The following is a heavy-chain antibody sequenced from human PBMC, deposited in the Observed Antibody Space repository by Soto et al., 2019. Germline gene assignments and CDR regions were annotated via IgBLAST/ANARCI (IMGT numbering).Heavy chain of an antibody. J-gene: IGHJ5*02. V-gene: IGHV3-11*06. Sequence: GGSLRLSCAASGFTLSDYYMSWIRQAPGKGLEWVSYISSSSSYTNYADSVKGRFTISRDNAKNSLYLQMNSLRAEDTAVYYCARVSGSWSNWFDPWGQGTLVTVSS. CDR2: ISSSSSYT. CDR1: GFTLSDYY. CDR3: ARVSGSWSNWFDP. D-gene: IGHD6-13*01.